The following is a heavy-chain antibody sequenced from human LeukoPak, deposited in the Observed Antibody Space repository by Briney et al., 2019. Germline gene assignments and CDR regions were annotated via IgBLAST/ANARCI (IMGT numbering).Heavy chain of an antibody. Sequence: GGSLRLSCAASGFTFSSYAMSWVRQAPGKGLEWISYISFSSSYTNYADSVKGRFTISRDNAKNSLYLQMNRLRAEDTAVYYCARDGAAAGIKEGHFDYWGQGTLVTVSS. J-gene: IGHJ4*02. CDR1: GFTFSSYA. V-gene: IGHV3-21*01. D-gene: IGHD6-13*01. CDR3: ARDGAAAGIKEGHFDY. CDR2: ISFSSSYT.